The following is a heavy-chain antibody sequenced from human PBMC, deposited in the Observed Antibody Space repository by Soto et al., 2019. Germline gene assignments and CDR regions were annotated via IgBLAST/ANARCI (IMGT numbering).Heavy chain of an antibody. J-gene: IGHJ5*02. CDR2: IYYSGST. CDR1: GGSISSYY. CDR3: ARRSPILRYFDWFGFDP. V-gene: IGHV4-59*01. Sequence: SDTLSLTCTVSGGSISSYYWSWIRQPPGKGLEWIGYIYYSGSTNYNPSLKSRVTISVDTSKNQFSLKLSSVTAADTAVYYCARRSPILRYFDWFGFDPWGQGTLVTVSS. D-gene: IGHD3-9*01.